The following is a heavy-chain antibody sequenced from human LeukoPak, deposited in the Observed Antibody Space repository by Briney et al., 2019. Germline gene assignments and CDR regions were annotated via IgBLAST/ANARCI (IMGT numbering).Heavy chain of an antibody. V-gene: IGHV3-21*01. CDR2: ISSSSSYI. J-gene: IGHJ4*02. Sequence: GGSLRLSCAASGFTFSSYSMNWVRQAPGKGLEWVSSISSSSSYIYYADSVKGRFTISRDNAKNSLYLQMNSLRAEDTAVYYCARDADYGDYRFDYWGQGTLVTVSS. CDR3: ARDADYGDYRFDY. CDR1: GFTFSSYS. D-gene: IGHD4-17*01.